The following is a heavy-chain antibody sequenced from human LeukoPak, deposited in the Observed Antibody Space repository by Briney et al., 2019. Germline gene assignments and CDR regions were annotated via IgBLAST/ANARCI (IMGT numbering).Heavy chain of an antibody. CDR1: GGSFSGYY. Sequence: SETLSLTCGVYGGSFSGYYWSWIRQSPEKGLEWIGEITHSGSSNYNPSLKSRVNISADTSKRQFPLMLTSVTAADTAVYFCARNFDPRDRYFDYWGQGTLVTVSS. CDR2: ITHSGSS. CDR3: ARNFDPRDRYFDY. D-gene: IGHD3-9*01. V-gene: IGHV4-34*01. J-gene: IGHJ4*02.